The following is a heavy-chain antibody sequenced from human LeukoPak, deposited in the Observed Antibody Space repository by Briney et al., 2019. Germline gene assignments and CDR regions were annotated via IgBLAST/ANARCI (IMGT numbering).Heavy chain of an antibody. J-gene: IGHJ4*02. D-gene: IGHD3-3*01. CDR1: GFIFGDYA. Sequence: GGSLRLSCTGSGFIFGDYAMSWVRQAPGKGLEWVGFIRSKAHGGTTEFAAPVKGRFSISRDDSKRIAYLQMDSLKTEDTAVYYCTRDGIPETNWSGYYIDYWGQGTLVTVSS. V-gene: IGHV3-49*04. CDR3: TRDGIPETNWSGYYIDY. CDR2: IRSKAHGGTT.